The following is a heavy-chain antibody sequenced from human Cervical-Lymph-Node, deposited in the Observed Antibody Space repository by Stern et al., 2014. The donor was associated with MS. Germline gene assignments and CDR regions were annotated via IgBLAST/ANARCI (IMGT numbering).Heavy chain of an antibody. CDR2: IYYSGTT. J-gene: IGHJ5*02. CDR3: AXXTDL. Sequence: QVQLXXSGPGLLRPSETLSLTCTVSGASITSYYWSWIRQPPGKGLEWIGFIYYSGTTNNNASLKGRVAISIDTSKTQFSLRLSSVTAADTAVYYCAXXTDLWGQGTLVTVSS. V-gene: IGHV4-59*01. CDR1: GASITSYY.